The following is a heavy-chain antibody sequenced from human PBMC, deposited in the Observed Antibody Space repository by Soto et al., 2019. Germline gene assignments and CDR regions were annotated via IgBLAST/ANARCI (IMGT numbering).Heavy chain of an antibody. CDR3: AKAPRIAARTFMGYYYYMDG. J-gene: IGHJ6*03. V-gene: IGHV3-30*18. CDR1: GFTFSSYG. CDR2: ISYDGSNK. D-gene: IGHD6-6*01. Sequence: QVQLVESGGGVVQPGRSLRLSCAASGFTFSSYGMHWVRQAPGKGLEWVAVISYDGSNKYYADSVKGRFTISRDNSKNTLYLQMNSRRAEDTAVYYCAKAPRIAARTFMGYYYYMDGWGKGTTVTVSS.